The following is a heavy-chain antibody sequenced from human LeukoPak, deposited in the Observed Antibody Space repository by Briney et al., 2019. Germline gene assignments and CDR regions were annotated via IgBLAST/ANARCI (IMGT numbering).Heavy chain of an antibody. V-gene: IGHV1-69*13. CDR1: GGTFSSYA. D-gene: IGHD3-10*01. CDR2: IIPIFGTA. Sequence: SVKVSCKASGGTFSSYAISWVRQAPGQGLEWMGGIIPIFGTANYAQKFQGRVTITADESTSTAYMELSSLRSEDTAVYYCASHLKGSMNPFDYWGQGTLVTVSS. J-gene: IGHJ4*02. CDR3: ASHLKGSMNPFDY.